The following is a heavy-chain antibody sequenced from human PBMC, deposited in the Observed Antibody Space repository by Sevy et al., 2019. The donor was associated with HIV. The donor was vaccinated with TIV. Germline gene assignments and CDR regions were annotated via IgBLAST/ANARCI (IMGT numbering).Heavy chain of an antibody. Sequence: ESLKISCAASGFTFSSYWMSWVRQAPGKGLEWVANIKQDGSEKYYVDSVKGRFTISRDNAKNSLYLQMNSLRAEDTAVYYCASIWYYYYGMDVWGQGTTVTVSS. V-gene: IGHV3-7*03. J-gene: IGHJ6*02. CDR3: ASIWYYYYGMDV. CDR1: GFTFSSYW. CDR2: IKQDGSEK.